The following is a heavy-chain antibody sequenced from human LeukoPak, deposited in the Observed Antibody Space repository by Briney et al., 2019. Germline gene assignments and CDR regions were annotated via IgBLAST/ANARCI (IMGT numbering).Heavy chain of an antibody. CDR2: ISGSGGST. CDR1: GFTSSSYA. J-gene: IGHJ4*02. D-gene: IGHD6-6*01. V-gene: IGHV3-23*01. Sequence: GGSLRLSCAASGFTSSSYAMSWVRQAPGKGLEWVSAISGSGGSTYYADSVKGRFTISRDNAKNSLYLQMNSLRAEDTAVYYCARDTDGIAARILDYWGQGTLVTVSS. CDR3: ARDTDGIAARILDY.